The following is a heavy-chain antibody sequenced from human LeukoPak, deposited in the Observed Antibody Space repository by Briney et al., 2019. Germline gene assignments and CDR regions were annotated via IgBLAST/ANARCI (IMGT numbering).Heavy chain of an antibody. V-gene: IGHV3-23*01. Sequence: GGSLRLFCAASEFTFSNFAMNWVRQAPGKGLEWVSGISGGGGSTYYADSVKGRVPISRDNAKNSLYLQMNSLRAEDTAVYYCARRSPSYYFDYWGQGTPVTVSS. J-gene: IGHJ4*02. CDR3: ARRSPSYYFDY. CDR1: EFTFSNFA. CDR2: ISGGGGST.